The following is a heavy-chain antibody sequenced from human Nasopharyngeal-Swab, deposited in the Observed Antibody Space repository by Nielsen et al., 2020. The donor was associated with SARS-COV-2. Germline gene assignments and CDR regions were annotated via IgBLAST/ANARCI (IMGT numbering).Heavy chain of an antibody. V-gene: IGHV3-23*03. J-gene: IGHJ4*02. D-gene: IGHD5-24*01. Sequence: GESLKLSCAASGFTFRSYAMSWVRQAPGKGLEWVSVIYSGGSSTYYADSVKGRFTISSDNSKNTLYLQMNSLGVEDTAVYYCAKDRAPRDGYIDFEYWGQGTLVTVSS. CDR3: AKDRAPRDGYIDFEY. CDR2: IYSGGSST. CDR1: GFTFRSYA.